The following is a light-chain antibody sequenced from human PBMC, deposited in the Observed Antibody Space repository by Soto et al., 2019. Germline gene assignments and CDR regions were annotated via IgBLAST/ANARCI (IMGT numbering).Light chain of an antibody. Sequence: QSVLTQPASVSGSPGRSITISCTGTSSDVGSYNLVPWCQQHPGKAPKLMIYEGSKRPSGVSNRFSGSKSGNTASLTISGLQAEDEADYYCCSYAGSSTYVFGTGTKVTVL. V-gene: IGLV2-23*01. CDR2: EGS. CDR1: SSDVGSYNL. CDR3: CSYAGSSTYV. J-gene: IGLJ1*01.